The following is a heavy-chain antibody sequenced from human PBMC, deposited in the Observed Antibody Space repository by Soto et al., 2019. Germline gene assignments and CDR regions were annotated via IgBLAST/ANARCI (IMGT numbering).Heavy chain of an antibody. J-gene: IGHJ4*02. CDR3: AREVVPAAQFDY. V-gene: IGHV4-61*01. CDR2: IHYSGST. CDR1: GGSVSTDSYY. Sequence: QEQLQESGPGLVKPSETLSLTCTVSGGSVSTDSYYWSWIRQFPGKGLEWIGYIHYSGSTNYNPSLKSRITIAIDTSKNQFSLTLSSVTAADTAVYYCAREVVPAAQFDYWGQGTLVTVSS. D-gene: IGHD2-2*01.